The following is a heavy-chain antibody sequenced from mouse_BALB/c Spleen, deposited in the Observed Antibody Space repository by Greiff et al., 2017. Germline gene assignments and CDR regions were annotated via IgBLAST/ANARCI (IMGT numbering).Heavy chain of an antibody. CDR3: ARHRRLDY. J-gene: IGHJ4*01. V-gene: IGHV5-12-2*01. Sequence: EVKLVESGGGLVQPGGSLKLSCAASGFTFSSYTMSWVRQTPEKRLEWVAYISNGGGSTYYPDTVKGRFTISRDNAKNTLYLQMSSLKSEDTAMYYCARHRRLDYWGQGTSVTVSS. CDR2: ISNGGGST. CDR1: GFTFSSYT.